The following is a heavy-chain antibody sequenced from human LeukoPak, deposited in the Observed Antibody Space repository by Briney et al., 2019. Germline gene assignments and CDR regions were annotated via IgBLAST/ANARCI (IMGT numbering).Heavy chain of an antibody. CDR1: GFTFSSYA. V-gene: IGHV3-23*01. J-gene: IGHJ4*02. CDR2: ISGSGGST. Sequence: GGSLRLSCAASGFTFSSYAMSWVRQAPGKGLEWVSAISGSGGSTYYADSVKGRFTISRDNSKNTLYLQMNSLRAEGTAVYYCAKPGPYTYYDSSGYYYPFDYWGQGTLVTVSS. CDR3: AKPGPYTYYDSSGYYYPFDY. D-gene: IGHD3-22*01.